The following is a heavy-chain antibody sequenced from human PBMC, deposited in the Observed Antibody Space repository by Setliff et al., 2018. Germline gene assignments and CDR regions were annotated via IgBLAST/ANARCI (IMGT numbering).Heavy chain of an antibody. V-gene: IGHV4-4*08. J-gene: IGHJ4*02. CDR2: IQSSGTT. CDR1: GDSISGYY. CDR3: ARARSLDFDY. Sequence: PSETLSLTCNVSGDSISGYYWSWIRQPPGKRLEWIGYIQSSGTTKYNPSLGSRLSMSVDTSKKQFSLNLTSVTAADTAVYYCARARSLDFDYWGQGMLVTVSS.